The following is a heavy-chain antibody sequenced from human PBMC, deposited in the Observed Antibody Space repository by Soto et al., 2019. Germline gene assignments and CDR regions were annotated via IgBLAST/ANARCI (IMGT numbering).Heavy chain of an antibody. V-gene: IGHV3-23*01. CDR3: ARQRGVKYYGMDV. Sequence: HPGGSLRLSCAASGFTFISYAMSWVRQAPGKGLEWVSGISVSGGITYYADSVKGRFTISTDSSKNTLYLQMSSLRAEDTAVYYCARQRGVKYYGMDVWGQGTTVTVSS. CDR1: GFTFISYA. J-gene: IGHJ6*02. D-gene: IGHD3-10*01. CDR2: ISVSGGIT.